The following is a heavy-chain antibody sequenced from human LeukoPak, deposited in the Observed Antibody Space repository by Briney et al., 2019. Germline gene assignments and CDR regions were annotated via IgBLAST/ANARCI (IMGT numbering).Heavy chain of an antibody. V-gene: IGHV1-2*02. D-gene: IGHD2-15*01. Sequence: ASVKVSCKASGYTFTGYYMHWVRQAPGQGLEWMGWINPNSGGTNYAQKFQGRVTMTRDTSISTAYMELSRLRSDDTAVYYCARVRVARVSALDYWGQGTLVTVSS. CDR3: ARVRVARVSALDY. CDR2: INPNSGGT. J-gene: IGHJ4*02. CDR1: GYTFTGYY.